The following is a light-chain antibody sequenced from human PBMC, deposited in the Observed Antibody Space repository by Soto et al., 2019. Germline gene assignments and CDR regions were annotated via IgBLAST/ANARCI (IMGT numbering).Light chain of an antibody. CDR3: QQYNSYWT. V-gene: IGKV1-5*03. Sequence: DIQMTQSPSTLSASVGGRVTSTCRASESINTRLAWYQQKPGKAPKLLIYKASTLQGGVPSRFSGSGSGTEFTLTISSLQPDDFATYYCQQYNSYWTFGQGTKVDI. J-gene: IGKJ1*01. CDR2: KAS. CDR1: ESINTR.